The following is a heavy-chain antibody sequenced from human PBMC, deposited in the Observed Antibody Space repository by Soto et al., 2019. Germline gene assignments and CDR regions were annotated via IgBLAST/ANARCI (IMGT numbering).Heavy chain of an antibody. Sequence: EVRLLESGGGLVQPGGSLRLSCAASGFTFSSYAMRWVRQDPGKGLEWVLAVSSSGGSTYYADSVKGRFTISRDNSKNTLYLQMNSLRAEDTAVYYCAKYSTSWRGGQFDYWGQGTLVTVSS. CDR1: GFTFSSYA. CDR2: VSSSGGST. J-gene: IGHJ4*02. CDR3: AKYSTSWRGGQFDY. V-gene: IGHV3-23*01. D-gene: IGHD6-13*01.